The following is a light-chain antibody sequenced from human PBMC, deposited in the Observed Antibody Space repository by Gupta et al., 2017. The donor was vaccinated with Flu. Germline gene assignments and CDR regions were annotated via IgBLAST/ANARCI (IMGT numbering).Light chain of an antibody. CDR1: QSVSSY. CDR2: AAS. J-gene: IGKJ2*01. V-gene: IGKV1-39*01. CDR3: QQSSEIPYT. Sequence: DIQMTQSPSSLSASVGDRVTITCRASQSVSSYLNWYQQKPGKAPKLLIYAASSLQSGVPSRFSGSGSGTDFTLTISSLQPEDFATYYCQQSSEIPYTFGQGAKLEIK.